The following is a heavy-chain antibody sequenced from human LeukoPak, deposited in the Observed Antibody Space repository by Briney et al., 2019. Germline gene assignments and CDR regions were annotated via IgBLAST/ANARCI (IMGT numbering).Heavy chain of an antibody. CDR2: INHSGST. J-gene: IGHJ4*02. CDR3: ARGRHRARVRGVNTLDY. Sequence: SETLSLTCAVYGGSFSGYYWSWIRQPPGKGLEWIGEINHSGSTNYNPSLKSRVTISVDTSKNQFSLKLSSVTAADTAVYYCARGRHRARVRGVNTLDYWGQGTLVTVSS. V-gene: IGHV4-34*01. D-gene: IGHD3-10*01. CDR1: GGSFSGYY.